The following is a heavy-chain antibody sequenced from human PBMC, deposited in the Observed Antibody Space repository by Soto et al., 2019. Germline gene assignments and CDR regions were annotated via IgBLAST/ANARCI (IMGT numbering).Heavy chain of an antibody. Sequence: GESLKISCKGSGYSFTSYWIGWVRQMPGKGLEWMGIIYPGDSDTRYSPSFQGQVTISADKSVSTAYLQWSSLKASDTAMYYCATSLVDTAMVLWAFDIWGQGTMVTVSS. CDR3: ATSLVDTAMVLWAFDI. J-gene: IGHJ3*02. D-gene: IGHD5-18*01. CDR1: GYSFTSYW. CDR2: IYPGDSDT. V-gene: IGHV5-51*01.